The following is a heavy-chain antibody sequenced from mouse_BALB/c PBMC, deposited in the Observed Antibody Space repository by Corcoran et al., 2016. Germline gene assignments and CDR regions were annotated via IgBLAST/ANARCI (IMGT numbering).Heavy chain of an antibody. J-gene: IGHJ4*01. CDR2: IDPANGNT. CDR3: ASYYNYAMDY. CDR1: GFNIKDTY. V-gene: IGHV14-3*02. D-gene: IGHD2-12*01. Sequence: EVQLQQSGAELVKPGASVKLSCTASGFNIKDTYMHWVKQRPEQGLEWIGRIDPANGNTKYDPKFQGKATITADTSSNTAYLQLSSLTSEDTSVDYCASYYNYAMDYWGQGTSVTGSS.